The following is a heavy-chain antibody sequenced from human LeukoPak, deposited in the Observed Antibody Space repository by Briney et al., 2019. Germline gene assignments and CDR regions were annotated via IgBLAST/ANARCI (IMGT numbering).Heavy chain of an antibody. J-gene: IGHJ4*02. Sequence: SVKVSCKASGGTFSSYTISWVRQAPGPGLEWMGRIIPILGIANYAQKFQGRVTITADKSTSTAYMELSSLRSEDTAVYYCARSPPVYYDILTGYYFDYWGQGTLVTVSS. CDR3: ARSPPVYYDILTGYYFDY. V-gene: IGHV1-69*02. CDR1: GGTFSSYT. CDR2: IIPILGIA. D-gene: IGHD3-9*01.